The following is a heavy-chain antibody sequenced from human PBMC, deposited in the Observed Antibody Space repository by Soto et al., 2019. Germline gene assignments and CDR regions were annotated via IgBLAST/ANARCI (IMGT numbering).Heavy chain of an antibody. CDR2: ISAYNGNT. J-gene: IGHJ4*02. Sequence: GASVKVSCKASGYTFTSYYMHWVRQAPGQGLEWMGWISAYNGNTNYAQKLQGRVTMTTDTSTSTAYMELRSLRSDDTAVYYCARVVVVVVAPTLNYFDYWGQGTLVNVSS. D-gene: IGHD2-15*01. V-gene: IGHV1-18*04. CDR1: GYTFTSYY. CDR3: ARVVVVVVAPTLNYFDY.